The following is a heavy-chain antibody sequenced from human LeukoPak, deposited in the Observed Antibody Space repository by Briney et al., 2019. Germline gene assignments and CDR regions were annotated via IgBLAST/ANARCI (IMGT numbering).Heavy chain of an antibody. CDR1: GFSVSSNY. D-gene: IGHD6-13*01. CDR2: IGSSTSTI. Sequence: PGGSLRLSCAASGFSVSSNYMNWVRQAPGKGLEWVSYIGSSTSTIYYADSVKGRFTISRDNAKNSLYLQMNSLRVEDTAVYYCARGGSVAAADYWYFDLWGRGTLVTVSS. V-gene: IGHV3-48*04. CDR3: ARGGSVAAADYWYFDL. J-gene: IGHJ2*01.